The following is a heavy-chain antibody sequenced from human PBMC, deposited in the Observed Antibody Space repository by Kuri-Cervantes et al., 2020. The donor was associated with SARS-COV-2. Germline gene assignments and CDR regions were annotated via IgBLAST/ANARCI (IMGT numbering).Heavy chain of an antibody. Sequence: SVKVSCKASGYTFTSYYMHWVRQAPGQGLEWMGIINPSGGSTSYAQKFQGRVTMTRDTSTSTVYMELSSLRSEDTAVYYCASRRGFLAYNDAFDIWGQGTMVTVSS. V-gene: IGHV1-46*01. J-gene: IGHJ3*02. CDR1: GYTFTSYY. CDR3: ASRRGFLAYNDAFDI. D-gene: IGHD3-3*01. CDR2: INPSGGST.